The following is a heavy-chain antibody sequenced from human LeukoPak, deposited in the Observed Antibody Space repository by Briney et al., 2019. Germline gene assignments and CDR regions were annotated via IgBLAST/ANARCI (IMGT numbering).Heavy chain of an antibody. CDR2: IYYSGST. CDR1: GGSISSSSYY. V-gene: IGHV4-39*07. J-gene: IGHJ3*02. D-gene: IGHD3-22*01. Sequence: PSETLSLTCSVSGGSISSSSYYWGWIRQPPGKGLEWIGSIYYSGSTYYNPSLKSRVTISVDTSKNQFSLKLSSVTAADTAVYYCARDPPLGIVVSPDAFDIWGQGTMVTVSS. CDR3: ARDPPLGIVVSPDAFDI.